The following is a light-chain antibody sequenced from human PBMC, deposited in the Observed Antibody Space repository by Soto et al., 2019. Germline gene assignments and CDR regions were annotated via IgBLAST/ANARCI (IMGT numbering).Light chain of an antibody. CDR2: EVS. CDR1: SSDVGSYNR. V-gene: IGLV2-18*02. CDR3: NSYTGSSTYV. Sequence: QSALTQPPSVSGSPGHSVAISCTGTSSDVGSYNRVSWYQQPPGAAPKLLIYEVSNRPSGVPDRFSGSKSGNTASLTISGLQADDEADYYCNSYTGSSTYVFGTGT. J-gene: IGLJ1*01.